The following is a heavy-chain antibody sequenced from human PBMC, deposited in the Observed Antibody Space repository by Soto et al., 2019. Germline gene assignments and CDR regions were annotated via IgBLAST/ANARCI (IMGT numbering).Heavy chain of an antibody. CDR2: INHSGST. V-gene: IGHV4-34*01. CDR3: ARGNPPSAIAASSGPWFDP. CDR1: GGSFSGYY. Sequence: QVQLQQWGAGLLKPSETLSLTCAVYGGSFSGYYWSWIRQPPGKGLEWIGEINHSGSTNYNPSLKRRVTISVDTSKNQFSLKLSSVTAADTAVYYCARGNPPSAIAASSGPWFDPWGQGTLVTVSS. D-gene: IGHD6-13*01. J-gene: IGHJ5*02.